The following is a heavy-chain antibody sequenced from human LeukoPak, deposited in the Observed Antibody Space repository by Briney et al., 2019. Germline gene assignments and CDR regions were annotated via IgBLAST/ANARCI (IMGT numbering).Heavy chain of an antibody. Sequence: GASLKISCKGSGYSFTTYWIGWVRQMPGKGVEWMGIIYPGDSGTRYSPSFQGQVTISADKSINTAYLQWSSLKASDTAMYYCTRARYCSGGSCYAEYWGQGTLVTVSS. CDR1: GYSFTTYW. D-gene: IGHD2-15*01. CDR2: IYPGDSGT. V-gene: IGHV5-51*01. CDR3: TRARYCSGGSCYAEY. J-gene: IGHJ4*02.